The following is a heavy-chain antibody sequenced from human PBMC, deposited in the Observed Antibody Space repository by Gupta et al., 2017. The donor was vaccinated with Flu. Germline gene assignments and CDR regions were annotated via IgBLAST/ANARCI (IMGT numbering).Heavy chain of an antibody. V-gene: IGHV3-23*01. D-gene: IGHD4-23*01. CDR3: AKAVGNSPSRYYFDY. Sequence: EVQLLESGGGLVQPGGSLRLSCEASGFTFITYAMSWGRQAPGKGLEWVSLISVGGGSTYYADSVKGRFTISRDNSKNTLYLQMNSLRAEDTAVYYCAKAVGNSPSRYYFDYWGQGTLVTVSS. CDR2: ISVGGGST. J-gene: IGHJ4*02. CDR1: GFTFITYA.